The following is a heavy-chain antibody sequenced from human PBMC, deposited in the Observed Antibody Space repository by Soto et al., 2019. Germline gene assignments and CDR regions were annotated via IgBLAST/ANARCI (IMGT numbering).Heavy chain of an antibody. J-gene: IGHJ4*02. D-gene: IGHD2-2*01. V-gene: IGHV3-23*01. CDR1: GFTFSIYA. CDR3: AKDGSSTSCRHVYFDY. Sequence: GGSLRLSCAASGFTFSIYAVSWFRQAPGKGLEWVSAISGSGGSTYYADSVKGRFTISRDNSKNTLYLQMNSLRAEDTAVYYCAKDGSSTSCRHVYFDYWGQGTLVTVSS. CDR2: ISGSGGST.